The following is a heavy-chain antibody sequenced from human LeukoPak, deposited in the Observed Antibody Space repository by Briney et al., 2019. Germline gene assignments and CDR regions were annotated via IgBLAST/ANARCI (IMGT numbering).Heavy chain of an antibody. V-gene: IGHV4-34*01. CDR2: INHSGST. CDR3: ASLSYYDFWSGYWNGFDY. Sequence: SETLSLTCAVYGGSFSGYYWSWIRQPPGKGLEWIGEINHSGSTNYNPSLKSRVTISVDTSKNQFSLKLSSVTAADTAVYYCASLSYYDFWSGYWNGFDYWGQGTLVTVSS. D-gene: IGHD3-3*01. CDR1: GGSFSGYY. J-gene: IGHJ4*02.